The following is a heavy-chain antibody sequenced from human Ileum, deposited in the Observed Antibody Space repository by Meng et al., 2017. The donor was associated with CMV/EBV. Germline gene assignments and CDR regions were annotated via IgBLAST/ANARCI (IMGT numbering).Heavy chain of an antibody. V-gene: IGHV4-4*07. J-gene: IGHJ4*02. CDR1: GRSRSGYH. D-gene: IGHD3-10*01. CDR3: GRAGARGVPVDK. Sequence: QLQESGHGLVKPAETRSRSSAAPGRSRSGYHWTWNRKPDGKGLGWIGRLRTSGTTDHNPSLMSRVTLSIDTSKNQFSLKLTSVTAADTAVYYCGRAGARGVPVDKWGQGTLVTVSS. CDR2: LRTSGTT.